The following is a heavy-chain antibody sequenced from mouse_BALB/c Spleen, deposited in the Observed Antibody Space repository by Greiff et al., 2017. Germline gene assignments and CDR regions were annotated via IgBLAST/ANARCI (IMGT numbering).Heavy chain of an antibody. D-gene: IGHD2-1*01. J-gene: IGHJ3*01. V-gene: IGHV4-1*02. CDR1: GFDFSRYW. CDR2: INPDSSTI. CDR3: ARAYYGNYKFAY. Sequence: EVKLMESGGGLVQPGGSLKLSCAASGFDFSRYWMSWVRQAPGKGLEWIGEINPDSSTINYTPSLKDKFIISRDNAKNTLYLQMSKVRSEDTALYYCARAYYGNYKFAYWGQGTLVTVSA.